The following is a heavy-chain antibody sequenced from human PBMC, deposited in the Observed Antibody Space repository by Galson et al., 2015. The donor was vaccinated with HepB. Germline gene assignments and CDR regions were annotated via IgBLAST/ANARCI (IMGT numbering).Heavy chain of an antibody. CDR3: ARECSYSTCLEFFDL. Sequence: TLSLTCSVSGASISSSTYYYSWIRQSAEKGLEWIGRIYSSGKTNYNPSLSSRVTMSIDTSENHFSLKLTSVTAADTATYYCARECSYSTCLEFFDLWGQGTLVTVSP. CDR2: IYSSGKT. V-gene: IGHV4-61*02. D-gene: IGHD3-10*01. CDR1: GASISSSTYY. J-gene: IGHJ1*01.